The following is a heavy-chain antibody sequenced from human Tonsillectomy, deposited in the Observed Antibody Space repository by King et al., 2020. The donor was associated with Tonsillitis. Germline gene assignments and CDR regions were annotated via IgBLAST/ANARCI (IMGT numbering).Heavy chain of an antibody. CDR3: AKDLGYLLYFMDV. CDR1: GFTFRTYG. D-gene: IGHD6-13*01. CDR2: ISYDGNDE. Sequence: VQLVESGGGVVQPGRSLRLSCAASGFTFRTYGMHWVRQAPGKGLEWVAVISYDGNDEYYADSVKGRLPRHRDNSKNTLSLQMNSLRPGDTAVYYCAKDLGYLLYFMDVWGTGTTVTVS. V-gene: IGHV3-30*18. J-gene: IGHJ6*03.